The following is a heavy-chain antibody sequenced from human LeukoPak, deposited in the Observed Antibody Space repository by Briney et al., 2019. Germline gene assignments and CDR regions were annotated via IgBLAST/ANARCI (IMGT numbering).Heavy chain of an antibody. Sequence: SEPLSLPCGVYGGSFSGYYWRWIRHPPGKGLEWRGEINHSGSTNYNLSLKSRVTISVDTSKSQFSLKLSSVTAADTAVYYCARSRGNYYDCNGYYWDYWGQGTLVTVSS. V-gene: IGHV4-34*01. CDR1: GGSFSGYY. CDR2: INHSGST. CDR3: ARSRGNYYDCNGYYWDY. D-gene: IGHD3-22*01. J-gene: IGHJ4*02.